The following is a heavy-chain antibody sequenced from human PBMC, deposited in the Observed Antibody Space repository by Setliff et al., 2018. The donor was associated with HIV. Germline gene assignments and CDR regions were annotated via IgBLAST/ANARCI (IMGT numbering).Heavy chain of an antibody. J-gene: IGHJ4*02. D-gene: IGHD4-17*01. CDR3: AREIYGGNSRPFDY. CDR2: IFSSGST. Sequence: SETLSLTCTVSGYSISSHYWSWIRQPPGKELEWIGYIFSSGSTTYNPSLKSRVTISIDTSKNQFSLKVSSVTAADTAVYYCAREIYGGNSRPFDYWGQGTPVTVSS. CDR1: GYSISSHY. V-gene: IGHV4-59*11.